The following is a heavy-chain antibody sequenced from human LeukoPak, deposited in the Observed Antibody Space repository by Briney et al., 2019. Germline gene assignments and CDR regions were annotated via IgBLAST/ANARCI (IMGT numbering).Heavy chain of an antibody. CDR1: GYTFTSYA. V-gene: IGHV1-3*03. CDR3: ARGEYYYDSSGYYFVY. CDR2: INAGNGNT. Sequence: ASAKVSCKASGYTFTSYAMHWVRQAPGQRLEWMGWINAGNGNTKYSQELQGRVTITRDTSASTAYMELSSLRSEDMAVYYCARGEYYYDSSGYYFVYWGQGTLVTVSS. D-gene: IGHD3-22*01. J-gene: IGHJ4*02.